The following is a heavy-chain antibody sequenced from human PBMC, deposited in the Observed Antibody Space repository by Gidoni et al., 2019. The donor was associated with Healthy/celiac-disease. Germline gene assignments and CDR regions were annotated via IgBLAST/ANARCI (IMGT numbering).Heavy chain of an antibody. CDR2: IYYSGST. CDR3: ASLHGSGSYYLHPYYYYGMDV. V-gene: IGHV4-31*03. CDR1: GGSISSGGYY. J-gene: IGHJ6*02. Sequence: QVQLQESGPGLVKPSQTLSLTCTVSGGSISSGGYYWSWIRQHPGKGLEWIGYIYYSGSTYYNPSLKSRVTISVDTSKNQFSLKLSSVTAADTAVYYCASLHGSGSYYLHPYYYYGMDVWGQGTTVTVSS. D-gene: IGHD3-10*01.